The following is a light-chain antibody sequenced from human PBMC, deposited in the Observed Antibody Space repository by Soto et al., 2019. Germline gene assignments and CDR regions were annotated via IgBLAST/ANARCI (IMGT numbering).Light chain of an antibody. J-gene: IGKJ2*01. V-gene: IGKV3-11*01. CDR2: DAS. CDR3: QQRSDWPRT. Sequence: EIVLTQSPATLSLFPGERATLSCRASQSIYSYLAWYQQRPGQAPRLVIYDASSRATGIPARFSASGSGSDFTLTISSLEPEDFAVYYCQQRSDWPRTFGRGTKLEIK. CDR1: QSIYSY.